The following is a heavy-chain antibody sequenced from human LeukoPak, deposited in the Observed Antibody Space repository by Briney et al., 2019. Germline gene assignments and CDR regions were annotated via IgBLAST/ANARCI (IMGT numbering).Heavy chain of an antibody. Sequence: GESLRLSCAASGFTLSNYWMHWVRQTPGKGPVWVSRINGDGSITNYADSVKGRFTVSRDNAKNALYLQMNSLRVDDTAIYYCARSLGSGRSAPPDYWGQGALVIVSS. CDR1: GFTLSNYW. V-gene: IGHV3-74*01. CDR3: ARSLGSGRSAPPDY. D-gene: IGHD6-19*01. CDR2: INGDGSIT. J-gene: IGHJ4*02.